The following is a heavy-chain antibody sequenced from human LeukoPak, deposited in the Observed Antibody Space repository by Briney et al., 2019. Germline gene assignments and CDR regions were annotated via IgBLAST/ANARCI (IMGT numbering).Heavy chain of an antibody. CDR3: AKAENGLDY. V-gene: IGHV3-23*01. CDR2: ISGGGGST. CDR1: EFTFSNYA. J-gene: IGHJ4*02. Sequence: GGSLRLSCAASEFTFSNYAMNWVRQAPGKGLEWVSGISGGGGSTYYADSVKGRFSISRDNSKNTLYLQMNSLRAEDTAVYYCAKAENGLDYWGQGTLVTVSS. D-gene: IGHD2-8*01.